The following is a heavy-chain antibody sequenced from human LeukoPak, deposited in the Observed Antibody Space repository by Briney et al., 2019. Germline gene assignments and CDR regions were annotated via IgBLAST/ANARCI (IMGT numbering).Heavy chain of an antibody. J-gene: IGHJ4*02. D-gene: IGHD3-10*01. Sequence: PSETLSLTCAVSGGAITSGAYSWGWVRQPPGKGLEWVGYIYDSATTYYNPSRNRRATISVDRTNSQSSLKLSSVTAADTAVYYCARGGGITMVRGVIPFDYWGQGTLVTVSS. CDR1: GGAITSGAYS. CDR2: IYDSATT. CDR3: ARGGGITMVRGVIPFDY. V-gene: IGHV4-30-2*01.